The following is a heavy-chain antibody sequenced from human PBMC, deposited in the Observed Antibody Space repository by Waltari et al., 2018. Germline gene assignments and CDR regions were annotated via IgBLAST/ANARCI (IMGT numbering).Heavy chain of an antibody. J-gene: IGHJ3*02. CDR2: ISGSGGST. D-gene: IGHD3-22*01. CDR3: ANFKTHYYDSSGYYPDAFDI. CDR1: GFTFSSYA. V-gene: IGHV3-23*04. Sequence: EVQLVESGGGLVQPGGSLRLSCAASGFTFSSYAMSWVRQAPGKGLEWVSAISGSGGSTYYADSVKGRFTISRDNSKNTLYLQMNSLRAEDTAVYYCANFKTHYYDSSGYYPDAFDIWGQGTMVTVSS.